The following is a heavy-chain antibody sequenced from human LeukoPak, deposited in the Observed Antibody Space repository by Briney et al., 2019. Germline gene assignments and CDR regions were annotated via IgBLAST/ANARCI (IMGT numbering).Heavy chain of an antibody. CDR2: ISGSGGST. CDR3: AKRGVVIRVILVGLHKEAYYFDS. CDR1: GITLSNYG. V-gene: IGHV3-23*01. D-gene: IGHD3-22*01. Sequence: GGSLRLSCAVSGITLSNYGMSWVRQAPGKGLEWVAGISGSGGSTNYADSVKGRFTISRDSPKNTLYLQMNSLRAEDTAVYFCAKRGVVIRVILVGLHKEAYYFDSWGQGALVTVSS. J-gene: IGHJ4*02.